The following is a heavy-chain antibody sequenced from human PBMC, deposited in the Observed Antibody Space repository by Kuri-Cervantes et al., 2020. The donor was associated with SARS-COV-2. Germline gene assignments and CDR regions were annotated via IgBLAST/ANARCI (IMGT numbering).Heavy chain of an antibody. D-gene: IGHD6-13*01. Sequence: GESLKISCAASGFSFNTYAMTWVRQAPGKGLEWVSSTTGSGATTFYADSVKGRFTISRDNSNNILYLQMNSLRAEDTAVYYCARDYSSWYKGPFDYWGQGTLVTVSS. CDR1: GFSFNTYA. CDR2: TTGSGATT. CDR3: ARDYSSWYKGPFDY. J-gene: IGHJ4*02. V-gene: IGHV3-23*01.